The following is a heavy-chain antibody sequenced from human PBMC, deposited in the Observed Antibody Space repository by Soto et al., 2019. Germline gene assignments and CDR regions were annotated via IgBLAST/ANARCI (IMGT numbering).Heavy chain of an antibody. CDR2: IIPFLGIA. Sequence: QVQLVQSGAEVKKPGSSVKVSCKASGGTFSSYTISWVRQAPGQGLEWMGRIIPFLGIANYAQKFQGRVTITADKSTSTAYMELSSLRSEDTAVYYCARDREDSSGYYSICDYWGQGTLVTVSS. V-gene: IGHV1-69*08. J-gene: IGHJ4*02. D-gene: IGHD3-22*01. CDR3: ARDREDSSGYYSICDY. CDR1: GGTFSSYT.